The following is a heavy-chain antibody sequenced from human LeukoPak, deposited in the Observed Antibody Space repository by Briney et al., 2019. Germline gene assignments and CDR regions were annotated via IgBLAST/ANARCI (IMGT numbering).Heavy chain of an antibody. CDR2: IIPIFGTA. CDR3: ARNHYDFWSGYYSDYYYYMDV. D-gene: IGHD3-3*01. CDR1: GGNFSSYA. Sequence: GASVNVSCKASGGNFSSYAISWVRQAPGQGLEWMGGIIPIFGTANYAQKFQGRVTITTDESTSTAYMELSSLRSEDTAVYYCARNHYDFWSGYYSDYYYYMDVWGKGTTVTVSS. J-gene: IGHJ6*03. V-gene: IGHV1-69*05.